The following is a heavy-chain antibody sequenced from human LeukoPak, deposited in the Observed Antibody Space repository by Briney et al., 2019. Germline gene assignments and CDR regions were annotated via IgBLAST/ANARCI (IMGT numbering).Heavy chain of an antibody. CDR1: GGSISSYY. D-gene: IGHD1-26*01. J-gene: IGHJ4*02. V-gene: IGHV4-59*08. Sequence: SETLSLTCTVSGGSISSYYWSWIRQPPGKGLEWIGYIYYSGSTNYNPSLKSRVTISVDTSKNQFSLKLSSVTAADTAVYYCASKRIVGATADYWGQGTLVTVSS. CDR2: IYYSGST. CDR3: ASKRIVGATADY.